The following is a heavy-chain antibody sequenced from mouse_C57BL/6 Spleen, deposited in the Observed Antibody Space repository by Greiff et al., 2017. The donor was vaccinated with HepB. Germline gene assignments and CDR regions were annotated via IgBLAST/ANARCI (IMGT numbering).Heavy chain of an antibody. CDR1: GYAFSISW. CDR2: IYPGDGDT. V-gene: IGHV1-82*01. J-gene: IGHJ2*01. Sequence: QVQLQQSGPELVKPGASVKISCKASGYAFSISWMNWVKQRPGKGLEWIGRIYPGDGDTNYNGKFKGKATLTADKSSSTAYMQLSSLTSEDSAVYFCARWDYYGSFFDYWGQGTTLTVSS. CDR3: ARWDYYGSFFDY. D-gene: IGHD1-1*01.